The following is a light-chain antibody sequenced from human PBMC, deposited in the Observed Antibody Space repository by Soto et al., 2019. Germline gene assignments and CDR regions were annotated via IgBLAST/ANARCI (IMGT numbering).Light chain of an antibody. CDR3: SSYTSSSTRV. CDR2: DVS. V-gene: IGLV2-14*01. Sequence: ALTQPASVSGSPGQSINISCTGTSSDVGGYNYVSWYQQHPGKAPKLMIYDVSNRPSGVSNRFSGSKSGNTASLTISGLQAEDEADYYCSSYTSSSTRVFGTGTKVTVL. CDR1: SSDVGGYNY. J-gene: IGLJ1*01.